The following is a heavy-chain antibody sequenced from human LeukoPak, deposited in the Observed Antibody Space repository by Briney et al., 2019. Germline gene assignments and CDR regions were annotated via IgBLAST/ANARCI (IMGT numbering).Heavy chain of an antibody. J-gene: IGHJ4*02. CDR2: ISYDGSNK. CDR3: ARVGLWFGEFYFDY. V-gene: IGHV3-30*04. CDR1: GFTFSSYA. Sequence: GGSLRLSCAASGFTFSSYAMHWVRQAPGKGLEWVAVISYDGSNKYYADSVKGRFTISRDNSKNTLYRRMNSLRAEDTAVYYCARVGLWFGEFYFDYWGQGTLVTVSS. D-gene: IGHD3-10*01.